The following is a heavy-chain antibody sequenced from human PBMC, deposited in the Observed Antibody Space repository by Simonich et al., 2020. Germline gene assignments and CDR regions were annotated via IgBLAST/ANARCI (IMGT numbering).Heavy chain of an antibody. D-gene: IGHD7-27*01. CDR3: ARGRLTGDKGAFDI. Sequence: QVQLVQSGAEVKKPGASVKVSCKASGYTFTGYYMHWVRQAPGQGLEGVGWINPNSSGTNYAQKFQGRVTMTRDTSISTAYMELSRLRSDDTAVYYCARGRLTGDKGAFDIWGQGTMVTVSS. CDR1: GYTFTGYY. V-gene: IGHV1-2*02. CDR2: INPNSSGT. J-gene: IGHJ3*02.